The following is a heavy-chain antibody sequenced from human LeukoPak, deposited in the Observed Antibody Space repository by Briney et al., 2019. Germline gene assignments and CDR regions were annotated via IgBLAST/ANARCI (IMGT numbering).Heavy chain of an antibody. CDR3: ARKGTGDLDYFDY. CDR1: GGSISSGSYY. D-gene: IGHD7-27*01. Sequence: SQTLSLTCTVSGGSISSGSYYWSWIRQPAGKGLEWIGRIYTSGSTNYNPSLKSRVTISVDTSKNQFSLKLSSVPAADTAVYYCARKGTGDLDYFDYWGQGTLVTVSS. CDR2: IYTSGST. V-gene: IGHV4-61*02. J-gene: IGHJ4*02.